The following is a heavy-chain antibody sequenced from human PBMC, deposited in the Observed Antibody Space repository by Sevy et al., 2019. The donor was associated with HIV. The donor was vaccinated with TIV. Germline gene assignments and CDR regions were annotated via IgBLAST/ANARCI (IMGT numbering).Heavy chain of an antibody. J-gene: IGHJ4*02. V-gene: IGHV3-49*03. Sequence: GGSLILSCTASGFTFGDYAMSWFRQAPGKGLEWVGFIRSKTYGGTTEYAASVKGRFIISRDDSKSIAYLRMNSLKTEDTAVYFCTRASVRAYFDSSGYALYWGQGTLVTVSS. CDR3: TRASVRAYFDSSGYALY. CDR1: GFTFGDYA. D-gene: IGHD3-22*01. CDR2: IRSKTYGGTT.